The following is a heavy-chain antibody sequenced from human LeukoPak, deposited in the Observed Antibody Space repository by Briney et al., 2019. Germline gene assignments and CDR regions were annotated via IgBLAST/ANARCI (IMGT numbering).Heavy chain of an antibody. Sequence: PGGSLRLSCAASGFTFDSYGMHWVRQAPGKGLEWVAVIWYDGSNKYYADSVKGRFTISRDNSKNTLYLQMNSLRVDDTAVYYCATRGFNYGDLDYWGQGTLVTVSS. CDR1: GFTFDSYG. CDR2: IWYDGSNK. V-gene: IGHV3-33*01. D-gene: IGHD5-18*01. J-gene: IGHJ4*02. CDR3: ATRGFNYGDLDY.